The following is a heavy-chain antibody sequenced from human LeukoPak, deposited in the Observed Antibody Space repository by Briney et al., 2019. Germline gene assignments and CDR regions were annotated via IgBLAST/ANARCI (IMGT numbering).Heavy chain of an antibody. CDR3: AGLYNWNFGGYFDH. V-gene: IGHV4-59*01. J-gene: IGHJ4*02. D-gene: IGHD1-7*01. Sequence: SETLSLTCTVSSGAIRRYYWSCSREPPEKGMERIGYMYYSGSTNYNPSFKSRFTISVDTSKNRFSLKLTSVTAADTAVYYCAGLYNWNFGGYFDHWGRGTLVTVSS. CDR1: SGAIRRYY. CDR2: MYYSGST.